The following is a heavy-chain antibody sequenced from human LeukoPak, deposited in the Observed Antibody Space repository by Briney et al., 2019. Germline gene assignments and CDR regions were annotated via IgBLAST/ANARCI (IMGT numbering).Heavy chain of an antibody. CDR1: GGSISSGGYY. J-gene: IGHJ5*02. V-gene: IGHV4-31*03. CDR2: IYYSWST. D-gene: IGHD6-13*01. CDR3: ARALPAAGTHNWFDP. Sequence: PSQTLSLTCTVSGGSISSGGYYWSWIRQHPGKGLEWIGYIYYSWSTYYNPSLKSRVTISVDTSKNQFSLKLSSVTAADTAVYYCARALPAAGTHNWFDPWGQGTLVTVSS.